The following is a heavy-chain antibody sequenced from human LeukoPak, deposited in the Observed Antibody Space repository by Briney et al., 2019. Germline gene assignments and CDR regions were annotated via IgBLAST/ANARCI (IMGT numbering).Heavy chain of an antibody. CDR2: IYSSGTT. CDR3: ARAIGSGSEAYTLDY. D-gene: IGHD3-10*01. Sequence: SETLSVTCMVSGGSPIDYIRSWMPQPAGKGLEWIGHIYSSGTTHYNPSLNNRVTISLDASTSQFSLHLNSVTAAATAGYFCARAIGSGSEAYTLDYWGQGILVTVSS. CDR1: GGSPIDYI. J-gene: IGHJ4*02. V-gene: IGHV4-4*07.